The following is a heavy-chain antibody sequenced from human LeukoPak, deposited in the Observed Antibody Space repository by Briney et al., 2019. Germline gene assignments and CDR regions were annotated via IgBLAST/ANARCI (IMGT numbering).Heavy chain of an antibody. V-gene: IGHV4-59*08. CDR3: ARHTREPPYYYYGMDV. Sequence: YPSETLSLTCTVSGGSISSYYWSWIRQPPGKGLEWIGYIYYSGSTNYNPSLKSRVTISVDTSKNQFSLKLSSVTAADTAVYYCARHTREPPYYYYGMDVWGQGTTVTVSS. D-gene: IGHD1-26*01. CDR1: GGSISSYY. J-gene: IGHJ6*02. CDR2: IYYSGST.